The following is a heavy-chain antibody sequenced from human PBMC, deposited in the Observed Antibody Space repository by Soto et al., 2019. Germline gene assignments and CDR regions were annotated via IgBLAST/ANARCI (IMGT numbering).Heavy chain of an antibody. D-gene: IGHD3-16*01. CDR1: GGSISSSSYY. CDR3: ARNHGPLYVGYYYGMDV. V-gene: IGHV4-39*01. J-gene: IGHJ6*02. Sequence: PSETLSLTCTVSGGSISSSSYYWGWIRQPPGKGLEWIGSIYYSGYTYYNPSLKSRVTISVDTSKNQFSLTLSSVTAADTAVYYCARNHGPLYVGYYYGMDVWGQGTTVTVSS. CDR2: IYYSGYT.